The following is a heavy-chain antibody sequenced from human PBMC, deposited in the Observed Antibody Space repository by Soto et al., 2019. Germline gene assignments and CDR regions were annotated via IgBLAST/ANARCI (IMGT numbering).Heavy chain of an antibody. CDR2: IGGSGDWT. CDR1: GFTFSNYA. CDR3: AKDNDRGVINYFDY. V-gene: IGHV3-23*01. Sequence: ALRLSCAASGFTFSNYAMSWVRQAPGKGLEWVSAIGGSGDWTYYADSVKGRFTISRDNSKNTLYLQMNSLRAEDTAVYYCAKDNDRGVINYFDYWGQGTLVTVSS. D-gene: IGHD3-10*02. J-gene: IGHJ4*02.